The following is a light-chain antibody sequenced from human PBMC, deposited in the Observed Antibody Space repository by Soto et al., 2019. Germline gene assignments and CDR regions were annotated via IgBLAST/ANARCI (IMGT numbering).Light chain of an antibody. V-gene: IGKV1-5*03. J-gene: IGKJ4*02. CDR3: QHYNSYSP. Sequence: DIRMTQSPSTLSASVGDRVTSSCRASQTISNLLAWYRQTPGKAPNRLIYKTSTLESGVPSRFSGSGSGTEFTLTISSLQPDDFATYYCQHYNSYSPFGGGTKVEIK. CDR2: KTS. CDR1: QTISNL.